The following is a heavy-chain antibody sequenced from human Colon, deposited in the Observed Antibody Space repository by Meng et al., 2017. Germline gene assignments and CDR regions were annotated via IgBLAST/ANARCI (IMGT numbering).Heavy chain of an antibody. Sequence: QGSVHQWGEGLCKPSETLSRTCAAYDGAFSDYYWSWIRQPPGKGLEWIGEINHSGGANYNPSLQSRVTISVDTSKNQFSLKLSSVIAADTAVYYCARVDFRGKTADSTGLGHWGQGTLVTVSS. CDR2: INHSGGA. D-gene: IGHD3-16*01. CDR1: DGAFSDYY. CDR3: ARVDFRGKTADSTGLGH. V-gene: IGHV4-34*01. J-gene: IGHJ4*02.